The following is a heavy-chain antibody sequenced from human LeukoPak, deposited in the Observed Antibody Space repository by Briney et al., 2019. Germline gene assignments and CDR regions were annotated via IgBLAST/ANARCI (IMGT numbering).Heavy chain of an antibody. V-gene: IGHV6-1*01. CDR1: GDSVSSSGAA. D-gene: IGHD5-18*01. J-gene: IGHJ4*02. Sequence: SQTLSLTCAISGDSVSSSGAAWSWIRQSPSRGLEWLGRTYYRSKWYNDYAVSVKSRITINPDTSKNQFSLQLNSMAPEDTAVYYCAREGFEGYLFDYWGQGTLVTVSS. CDR3: AREGFEGYLFDY. CDR2: TYYRSKWYN.